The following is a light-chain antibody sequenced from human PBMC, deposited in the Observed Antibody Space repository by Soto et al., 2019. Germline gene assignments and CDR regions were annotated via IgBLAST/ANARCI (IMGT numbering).Light chain of an antibody. J-gene: IGKJ2*01. V-gene: IGKV1-39*01. Sequence: DIQMTQSPSSLSASVGDRVTITCRASQNIGVYLNWYQKKPGKAPKLLIHAASSLHSGVPSTFSGSGSGTDFALTISSLQPEDFATYYCQQSYSTQVTFGQGTKVDIK. CDR2: AAS. CDR1: QNIGVY. CDR3: QQSYSTQVT.